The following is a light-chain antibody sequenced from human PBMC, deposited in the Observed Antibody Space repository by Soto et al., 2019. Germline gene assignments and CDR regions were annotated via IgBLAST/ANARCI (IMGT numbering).Light chain of an antibody. CDR3: QQYSGYPRT. Sequence: DIQLTQSPSFLSASVGGRVTITCRASQGIGSYLAWYQQKPGKAPKLLIFSASTLHSGVPSRFSGSGSDTEFPLTISSLQPEDFATYYCQQYSGYPRTFGQGTKLEIK. V-gene: IGKV1-9*01. CDR1: QGIGSY. CDR2: SAS. J-gene: IGKJ2*01.